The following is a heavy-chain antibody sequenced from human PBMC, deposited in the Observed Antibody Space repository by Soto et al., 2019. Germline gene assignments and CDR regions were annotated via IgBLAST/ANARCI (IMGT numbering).Heavy chain of an antibody. Sequence: QVQLVESGGGVVQPGRSLRLSCAASGFTFSSYAMHWVRQAPGKGLEWVAVISYDGSNKYYADSVKGRFTISRDNSKNTLYLQMNSLRAEDPAVYYCAREDDFWSGYRNFDYWGQGTLVTVS. CDR2: ISYDGSNK. D-gene: IGHD3-3*01. CDR3: AREDDFWSGYRNFDY. CDR1: GFTFSSYA. V-gene: IGHV3-30-3*01. J-gene: IGHJ4*02.